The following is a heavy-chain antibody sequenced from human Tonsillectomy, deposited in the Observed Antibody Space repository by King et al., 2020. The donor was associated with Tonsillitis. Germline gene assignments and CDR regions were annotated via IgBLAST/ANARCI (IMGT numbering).Heavy chain of an antibody. Sequence: QLQESGPVLVKTSETLSLTCSVSGGSISRGYWSWIRQSPQKGLEWIGYINDSGSAKYNASLKSRVTISVDTSKKQFSLKLTSLTAADTAVYYCARVDDTYDSHGPYDNWGQGTLVTVSS. CDR1: GGSISRGY. CDR2: INDSGSA. V-gene: IGHV4-59*01. CDR3: ARVDDTYDSHGPYDN. D-gene: IGHD3-22*01. J-gene: IGHJ4*02.